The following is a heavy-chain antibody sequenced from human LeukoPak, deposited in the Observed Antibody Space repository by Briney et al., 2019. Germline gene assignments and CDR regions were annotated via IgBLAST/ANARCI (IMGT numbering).Heavy chain of an antibody. D-gene: IGHD6-6*01. CDR2: IWYDGSNK. CDR1: GFTFSSYG. V-gene: IGHV3-33*06. Sequence: GGSLRLSCAASGFTFSSYGMHWVRQAPGKGLEWVAVIWYDGSNKYYADSVKGRFTISRDNSKNTLYLQMNSLRAEDTAVYYCAKPPGGYSSSTPEGWGQGTLVTVSS. J-gene: IGHJ4*02. CDR3: AKPPGGYSSSTPEG.